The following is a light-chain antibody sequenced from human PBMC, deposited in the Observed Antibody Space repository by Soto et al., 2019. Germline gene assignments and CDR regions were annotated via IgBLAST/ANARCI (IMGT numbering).Light chain of an antibody. CDR2: DAS. J-gene: IGKJ4*02. CDR3: QQRSNWPPIT. Sequence: EIVMTQSPATLSLSPGERATLSCRASQSVSSYLAWYQQKPGQAPRLLIYDASNMASGIPARFSGSGSGTDFTLTISSLEPEDFAVYYWQQRSNWPPITFGGGTKVEIK. V-gene: IGKV3-11*01. CDR1: QSVSSY.